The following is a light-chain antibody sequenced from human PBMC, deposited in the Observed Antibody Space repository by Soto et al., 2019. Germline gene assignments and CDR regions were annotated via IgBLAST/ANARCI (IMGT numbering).Light chain of an antibody. CDR2: GAS. V-gene: IGKV3-15*01. CDR3: QQYNNWPRT. CDR1: HSVRIH. Sequence: EIVMTQSAASLSVWPGEGATLXCRASHSVRIHLGWYQQKPGQAPRLLIYGASTRAHGSPARFSGSGSGTEFTLPISSLQSEDFAVYYRQQYNNWPRTFGQGTKVDIK. J-gene: IGKJ1*01.